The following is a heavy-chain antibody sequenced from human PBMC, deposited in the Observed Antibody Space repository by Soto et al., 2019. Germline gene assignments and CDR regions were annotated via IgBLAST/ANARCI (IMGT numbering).Heavy chain of an antibody. Sequence: QVHLVQSGAEVKKPGSSVKVSCKASGGTFSSYAISWVRQAPGQGLEWMGGFIPIFGTTNYAQKFQGRVTITADESTSTAYMELSSLRSEDTAVYYCTRDRGRRYNDGRGDYYSAYWGQGTLVTVSS. V-gene: IGHV1-69*01. CDR3: TRDRGRRYNDGRGDYYSAY. J-gene: IGHJ4*02. D-gene: IGHD3-22*01. CDR1: GGTFSSYA. CDR2: FIPIFGTT.